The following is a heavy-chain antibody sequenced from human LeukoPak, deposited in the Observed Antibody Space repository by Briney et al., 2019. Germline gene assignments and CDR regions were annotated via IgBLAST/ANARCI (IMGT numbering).Heavy chain of an antibody. CDR2: IIPILGIA. Sequence: GASVKVSCKASGGTFSSYAISWVRQAPGQGLEWMGRIIPILGIANYAQKFQGRVTITADKSTSTAYMELSSLRSEDTAVYYCASGAGTNYYGMDVWGQGTTVTVSS. V-gene: IGHV1-69*04. CDR1: GGTFSSYA. D-gene: IGHD6-13*01. J-gene: IGHJ6*02. CDR3: ASGAGTNYYGMDV.